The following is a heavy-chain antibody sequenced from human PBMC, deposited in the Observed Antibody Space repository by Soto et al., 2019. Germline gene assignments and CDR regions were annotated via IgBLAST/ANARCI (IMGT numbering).Heavy chain of an antibody. CDR2: IIPISGTT. Sequence: QVELVQSGAEVKKPGSSVKVSCKVLGDTFNKYAISWVRQAPGQGLEWMGGIIPISGTTNYAQKFQGRVTIIADEPTNIVYVELSSLRSEDTAVYYCARGTEDDYGAYRFIHSFHFWGQGILVTVYS. CDR1: GDTFNKYA. J-gene: IGHJ4*02. V-gene: IGHV1-69*12. CDR3: ARGTEDDYGAYRFIHSFHF. D-gene: IGHD4-17*01.